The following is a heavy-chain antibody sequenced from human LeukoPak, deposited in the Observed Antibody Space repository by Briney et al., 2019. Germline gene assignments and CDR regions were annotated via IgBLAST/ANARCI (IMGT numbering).Heavy chain of an antibody. V-gene: IGHV3-49*04. CDR3: TRDSYSLDY. CDR2: IRSKAYGGTT. Sequence: GGSLRLSCTASGFTFGDYAMSWVRQAPGKGLEWVGFIRSKAYGGTTEYAASVKGRFTISRDDSKSIAYLQMNSLKTEDTAVYYCTRDSYSLDYWGQGTMVTVSS. D-gene: IGHD5-18*01. CDR1: GFTFGDYA. J-gene: IGHJ4*03.